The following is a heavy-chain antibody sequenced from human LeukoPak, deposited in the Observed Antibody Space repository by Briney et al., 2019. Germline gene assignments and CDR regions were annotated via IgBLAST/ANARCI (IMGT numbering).Heavy chain of an antibody. CDR3: ATALDYDDSRDY. CDR1: GFTFDDYA. Sequence: GGSLRLSCAASGFTFDDYAMHWVRQAPGKGLEWVSGISWNSGSIGYADSVKGRFTISRDNAKNSLSLQMNSLRAEDTAVYYCATALDYDDSRDYWGQGTLVTVSS. V-gene: IGHV3-9*01. J-gene: IGHJ4*02. CDR2: ISWNSGSI. D-gene: IGHD4-17*01.